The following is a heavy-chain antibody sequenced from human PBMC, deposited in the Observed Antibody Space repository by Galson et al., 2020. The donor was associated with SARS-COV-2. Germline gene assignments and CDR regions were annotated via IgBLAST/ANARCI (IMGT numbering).Heavy chain of an antibody. CDR3: ARHSRDGYIDAFDV. D-gene: IGHD6-25*01. CDR2: WSHAGST. V-gene: IGHV4-38-2*02. J-gene: IGHJ3*01. CDR1: GYSISSGYL. Sequence: SETLSLTCTVSGYSISSGYLWGWLRQPPGKGPKWTVRWSHAGSTYYNLSVRSRVTMSVDRSRNQFSLKLNSVTAADTAVYYCARHSRDGYIDAFDVWGQGTMVTVSS.